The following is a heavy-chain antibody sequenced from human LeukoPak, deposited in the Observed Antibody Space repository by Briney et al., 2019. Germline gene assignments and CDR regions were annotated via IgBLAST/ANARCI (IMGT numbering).Heavy chain of an antibody. J-gene: IGHJ4*02. CDR3: ARESGFCSSTSCYRPEDY. Sequence: GGSLRLSCAASEFTFSSYWMHWVRQGPGKGLVWVSRINTDGSSTRYADSVKGRFTISRDNAKNTLYLQMNSLRAEDTAVYYCARESGFCSSTSCYRPEDYWGQGTLVTVPS. CDR1: EFTFSSYW. D-gene: IGHD2-2*01. CDR2: INTDGSST. V-gene: IGHV3-74*01.